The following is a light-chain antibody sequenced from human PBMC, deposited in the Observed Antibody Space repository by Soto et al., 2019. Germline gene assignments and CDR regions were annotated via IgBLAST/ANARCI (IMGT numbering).Light chain of an antibody. J-gene: IGKJ4*02. CDR2: DSS. Sequence: EGVMTQSPATLSVSAGERATLSCSASQSGRCNLAWYQQNPGQAPRLLIYDSSSRATGIPARFSGSGSGREFALSIGSLVAEECARDFCRHRRLWPQTFGGGTRVEIK. V-gene: IGKV3D-15*01. CDR3: RHRRLWPQT. CDR1: QSGRCN.